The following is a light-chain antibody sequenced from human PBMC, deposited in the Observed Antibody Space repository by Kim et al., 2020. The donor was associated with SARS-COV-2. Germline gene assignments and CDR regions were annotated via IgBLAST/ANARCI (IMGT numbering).Light chain of an antibody. Sequence: QSALTQPRSVSGSPGQSVTISCTGTSSDVGGYDHVSWYQQHPGKAPKVMIYDVSQRPSGVPDRFSGSKSGYTASLTISGLQAEDEADYYCSSYAGTYVYVFGTGTKVTVL. CDR3: SSYAGTYVYV. CDR2: DVS. CDR1: SSDVGGYDH. V-gene: IGLV2-11*01. J-gene: IGLJ1*01.